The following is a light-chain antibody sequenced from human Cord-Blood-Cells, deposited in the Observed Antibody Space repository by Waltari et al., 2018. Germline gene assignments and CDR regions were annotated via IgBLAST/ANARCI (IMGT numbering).Light chain of an antibody. J-gene: IGLJ3*02. V-gene: IGLV2-23*01. CDR1: SRDVGSYNL. CDR2: EGS. CDR3: CSYAGSSTSV. Sequence: QSALTQPASVSGSPGQSITISCPGTSRDVGSYNLVSWYQQHPGKATKLMIYEGSKRPSGVSNRFSGSKSGNTASLTISGLQAEDEADYYCCSYAGSSTSVFGGGTKLTVL.